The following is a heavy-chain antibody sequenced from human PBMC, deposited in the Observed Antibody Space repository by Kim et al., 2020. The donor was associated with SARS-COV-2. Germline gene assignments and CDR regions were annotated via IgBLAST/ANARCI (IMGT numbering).Heavy chain of an antibody. V-gene: IGHV1-18*04. CDR1: GYTFTSYG. Sequence: ASVKVSCKASGYTFTSYGISWVRQAPGQGLEWMGWISAYNGNTNYAQKLQGRVTMTTDTSTSTAYMELRSLRSDDTAVYYWARDGYSYGSDAFDIWGQGTMVTVSS. D-gene: IGHD5-18*01. J-gene: IGHJ3*02. CDR3: ARDGYSYGSDAFDI. CDR2: ISAYNGNT.